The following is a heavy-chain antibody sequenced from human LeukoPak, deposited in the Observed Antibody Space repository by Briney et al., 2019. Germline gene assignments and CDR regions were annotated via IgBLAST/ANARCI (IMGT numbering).Heavy chain of an antibody. Sequence: ASVKVSCKASGYTFTSYGISWVRQAPGQGLEWMGWISAYNGNTNYAQKLQGRVTMTTDTSTSTAYMELRSLRSDNTAVYYCARDGAYCGGDCPPPPLPVFQHWGQGTLVTVSS. D-gene: IGHD2-21*01. J-gene: IGHJ1*01. CDR3: ARDGAYCGGDCPPPPLPVFQH. V-gene: IGHV1-18*01. CDR1: GYTFTSYG. CDR2: ISAYNGNT.